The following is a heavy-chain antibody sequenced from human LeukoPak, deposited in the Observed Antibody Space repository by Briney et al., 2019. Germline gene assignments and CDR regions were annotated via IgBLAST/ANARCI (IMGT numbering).Heavy chain of an antibody. J-gene: IGHJ4*02. D-gene: IGHD6-19*01. Sequence: ASAKVSCKASGYTFTGYYMHWVRQAPGQGLEWMGWINPNSGGTNYAQKFQGRVTMTRDTSISTAYMELSRLRSDDTAVYYCARALAVAGRRGDYWGQGTLVTVSS. CDR2: INPNSGGT. CDR3: ARALAVAGRRGDY. V-gene: IGHV1-2*02. CDR1: GYTFTGYY.